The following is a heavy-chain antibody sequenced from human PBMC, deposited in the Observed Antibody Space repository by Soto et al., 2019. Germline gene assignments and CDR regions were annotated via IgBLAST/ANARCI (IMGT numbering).Heavy chain of an antibody. CDR2: IYYSGST. Sequence: TPSPTCTVSGGSLSSYYWSWIRQPPGKGLEWIGYIYYSGSTNYNPSLKSRVTISVDTSKNQFSLKLSSVTAADTAVYYCARSDGRYWGQGTLVTVSS. J-gene: IGHJ4*02. CDR3: ARSDGRY. V-gene: IGHV4-59*01. CDR1: GGSLSSYY.